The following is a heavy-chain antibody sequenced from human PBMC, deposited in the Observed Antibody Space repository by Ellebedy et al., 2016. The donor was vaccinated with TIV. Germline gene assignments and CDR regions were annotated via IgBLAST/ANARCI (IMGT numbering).Heavy chain of an antibody. J-gene: IGHJ5*02. D-gene: IGHD6-19*01. V-gene: IGHV4-39*01. Sequence: MPSETLSLTCAVYGGSFSGYYWGRIRQPPGKGLEWIGSIYYSGSTYYNPSLKSRVTISVDTSKNQFSLKLSSVTAADTAVYYCARHQNVAVAAVAEWFDPWGQGTLVTVSS. CDR1: GGSFSGYY. CDR2: IYYSGST. CDR3: ARHQNVAVAAVAEWFDP.